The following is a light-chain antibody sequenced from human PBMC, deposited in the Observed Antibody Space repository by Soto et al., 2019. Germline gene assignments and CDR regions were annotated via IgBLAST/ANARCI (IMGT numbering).Light chain of an antibody. J-gene: IGLJ2*01. CDR1: TSDVGGYNY. Sequence: QSALTQPASVSGSPGQSITISCTGTTSDVGGYNYVYWYQQYPGKAPKLMIYEVSNRPSGVSNRFSGSKSGNTASLTISGLQAEDEADYYCSPYRSSRTVIFGGGTKLTVL. CDR2: EVS. V-gene: IGLV2-14*01. CDR3: SPYRSSRTVI.